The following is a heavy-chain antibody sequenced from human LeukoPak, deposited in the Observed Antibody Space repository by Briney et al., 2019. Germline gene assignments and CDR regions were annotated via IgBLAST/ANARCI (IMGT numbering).Heavy chain of an antibody. CDR1: GGTFSSYA. Sequence: ASVKVSCKASGGTFSSYAISWVRQAPGQGLEWMGGIIPIFGTANYAQKFQGRVTITTDESTSTAYMELSSLRSEDTAVYYCARLLWFGVRYNWFDPWGQGTLVTVSS. J-gene: IGHJ5*02. CDR3: ARLLWFGVRYNWFDP. CDR2: IIPIFGTA. V-gene: IGHV1-69*05. D-gene: IGHD3-10*01.